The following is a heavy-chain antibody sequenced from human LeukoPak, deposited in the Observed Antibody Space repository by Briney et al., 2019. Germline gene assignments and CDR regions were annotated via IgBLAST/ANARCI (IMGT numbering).Heavy chain of an antibody. J-gene: IGHJ4*02. CDR2: ISGSGGST. CDR1: GFTFSSYA. CDR3: AKDEGYSYGLIDY. D-gene: IGHD5-18*01. Sequence: GGFLRLSCAASGFTFSSYAMSWVRQAPGKGLEWVSAISGSGGSTYYADSVKGRFTISRDKSKNTLHLQMNGLRAEDTAVYYCAKDEGYSYGLIDYWGQGALVTVSS. V-gene: IGHV3-23*01.